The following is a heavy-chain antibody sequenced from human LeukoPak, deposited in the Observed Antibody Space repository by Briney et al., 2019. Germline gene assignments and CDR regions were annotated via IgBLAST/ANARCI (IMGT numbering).Heavy chain of an antibody. Sequence: PGGSLRLSCAASGFTFSSYAMSWVRQAPGKGLEWVSAISGSGGSTYYADSVKGRFTISRDNSKNTLYLQMNSLRAEDTAVYYCAKPPGGDSYGYNYFEYWGQGTLVTVSS. CDR2: ISGSGGST. CDR1: GFTFSSYA. CDR3: AKPPGGDSYGYNYFEY. J-gene: IGHJ4*02. D-gene: IGHD5-18*01. V-gene: IGHV3-23*01.